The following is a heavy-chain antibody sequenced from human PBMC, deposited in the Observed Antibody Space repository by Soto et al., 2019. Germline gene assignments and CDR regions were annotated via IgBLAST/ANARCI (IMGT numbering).Heavy chain of an antibody. CDR3: ARSREQWLVDAFDI. D-gene: IGHD6-19*01. Sequence: SETLSLTCVVYGGSLTGYYWSWIRQPPGRGLEWIGEINPTGSPKYNPSLMSRVTISVDTSKNQFSMKLSSVTAADKAVFYCARSREQWLVDAFDIWGQGTMVTVSS. V-gene: IGHV4-34*01. J-gene: IGHJ3*02. CDR2: INPTGSP. CDR1: GGSLTGYY.